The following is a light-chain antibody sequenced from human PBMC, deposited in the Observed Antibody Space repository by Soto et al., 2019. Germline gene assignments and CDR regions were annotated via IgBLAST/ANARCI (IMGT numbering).Light chain of an antibody. CDR2: EDY. Sequence: SYELTQPPSVSVSPGQTASITCSGDKLGDKFACWYQQKPGQSPVLVIYEDYKRPSGIPERFSGSNSGNTATLTISDTQAMDEADYYCQAWDINXAXXGTGTXLTVL. CDR3: QAWDINXAX. CDR1: KLGDKF. V-gene: IGLV3-1*01. J-gene: IGLJ1*01.